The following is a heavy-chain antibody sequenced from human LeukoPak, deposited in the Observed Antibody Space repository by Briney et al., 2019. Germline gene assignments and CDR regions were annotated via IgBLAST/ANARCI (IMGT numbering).Heavy chain of an antibody. V-gene: IGHV3-30*18. CDR2: ISYDGSNK. J-gene: IGHJ5*02. Sequence: PGRSLRLSCAASGFTFSSYGMHWVRQAPGKGLEWVAVISYDGSNKYYADSVKGRFTISRDNSKNTLYLQMNSLRAEDTAVYYCAKNSRGLDYGDFSVFDPWGQGTLVTVSS. CDR1: GFTFSSYG. CDR3: AKNSRGLDYGDFSVFDP. D-gene: IGHD4-17*01.